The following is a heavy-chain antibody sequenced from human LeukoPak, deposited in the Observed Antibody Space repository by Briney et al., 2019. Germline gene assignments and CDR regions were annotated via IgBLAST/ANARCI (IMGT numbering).Heavy chain of an antibody. CDR1: GFTFTSSA. Sequence: SVKVSCKASGFTFTSSAMQWVRQARGQRLEWIGWIVGGSGNTNYAQKFQERVAITRDMSTSTAYMELSSLRSEDTAVYYCAAAAAEGNTAMAGRYYYYMDVWGKGTTVTVSS. D-gene: IGHD5-18*01. J-gene: IGHJ6*03. CDR2: IVGGSGNT. V-gene: IGHV1-58*02. CDR3: AAAAAEGNTAMAGRYYYYMDV.